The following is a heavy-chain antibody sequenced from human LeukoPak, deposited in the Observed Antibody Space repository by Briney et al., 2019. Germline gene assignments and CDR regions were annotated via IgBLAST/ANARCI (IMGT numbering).Heavy chain of an antibody. CDR3: ARGSLVHYYGSGSYRIRAGFDS. CDR2: ISGNGNTI. J-gene: IGHJ4*02. CDR1: GFTFSSYG. V-gene: IGHV3-48*01. Sequence: GGSLRLSCAASGFTFSSYGMSWVRQAPGKGLEWLSYISGNGNTIYYADSVKGRLTISRDKAKNSLYLQMTSLRAEDTAVYYCARGSLVHYYGSGSYRIRAGFDSWGQGTLVTVSS. D-gene: IGHD3-10*01.